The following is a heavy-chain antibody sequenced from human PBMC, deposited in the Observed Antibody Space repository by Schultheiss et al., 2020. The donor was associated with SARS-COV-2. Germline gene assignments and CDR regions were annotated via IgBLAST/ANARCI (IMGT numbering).Heavy chain of an antibody. Sequence: SETLSLTCAVYGGSFSGYYWGWIRQPPGKGLEWIGYIYYSGSTNYNPSLKSRVTISVDTSKNQFSLKLSSVTAADTAVYYCARFLHDYGNYEGAFDIWGQGTMVTVSS. CDR3: ARFLHDYGNYEGAFDI. D-gene: IGHD4-11*01. CDR2: IYYSGST. V-gene: IGHV4-59*08. CDR1: GGSFSGYY. J-gene: IGHJ3*02.